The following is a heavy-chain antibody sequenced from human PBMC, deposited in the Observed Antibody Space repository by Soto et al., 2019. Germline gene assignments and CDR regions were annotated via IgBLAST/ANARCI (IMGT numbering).Heavy chain of an antibody. CDR2: IYPGDSDT. CDR3: ARLGPWDCGGDCSAFDI. J-gene: IGHJ3*02. D-gene: IGHD2-21*02. V-gene: IGHV5-51*01. Sequence: EVQLVQSGAEVKKPGESLKISCKGSGYSFTSYWIGWVRQMPGKGLEWIGIIYPGDSDTRYSPSFQGQVTISADKSISTAYLQWSSLKASDTDMYYCARLGPWDCGGDCSAFDIWGQGTMVTVSP. CDR1: GYSFTSYW.